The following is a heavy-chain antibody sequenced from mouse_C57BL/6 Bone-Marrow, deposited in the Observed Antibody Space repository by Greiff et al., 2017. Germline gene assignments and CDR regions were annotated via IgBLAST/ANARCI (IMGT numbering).Heavy chain of an antibody. Sequence: QVQLKQPGAELVRPGTSVKLSCKASGYTFTSYWMHWVKQRPGQGLEWIGVIDPSDSYTNYNQKFKGKATLTVDTSSSTAYMQLSSLTSEDSAVYYCARREYYSNPYAMDYWGQGTSVTVSS. CDR3: ARREYYSNPYAMDY. D-gene: IGHD2-5*01. V-gene: IGHV1-59*01. J-gene: IGHJ4*01. CDR2: IDPSDSYT. CDR1: GYTFTSYW.